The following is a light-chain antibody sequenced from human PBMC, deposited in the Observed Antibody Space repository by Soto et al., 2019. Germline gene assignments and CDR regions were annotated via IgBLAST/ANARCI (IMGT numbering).Light chain of an antibody. J-gene: IGKJ1*01. CDR3: QQYADSLWT. Sequence: EIVLTQSPVTLSLSPGQRATLSCRASVMISTYVAWYQQKPGQAPRLLIYDASNRATGVPARFSGSGSGTAFTLTISRLEPEDFAVYYCQQYADSLWTFGQGTKVEIK. V-gene: IGKV3-11*01. CDR1: VMISTY. CDR2: DAS.